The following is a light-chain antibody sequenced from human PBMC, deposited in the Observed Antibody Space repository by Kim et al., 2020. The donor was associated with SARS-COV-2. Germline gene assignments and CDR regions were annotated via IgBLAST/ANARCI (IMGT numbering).Light chain of an antibody. CDR1: QSISSW. J-gene: IGKJ2*01. CDR2: KAS. V-gene: IGKV1-5*03. Sequence: DIQMTQSPSTLSASVGDRVTITCRASQSISSWLAWYQQKPGRAPTLLMYKASTLEGGVTSRFSGSGYGTEFTLTISSLQPDDFATYYCEQYNTYPSTFGQGTKLEI. CDR3: EQYNTYPST.